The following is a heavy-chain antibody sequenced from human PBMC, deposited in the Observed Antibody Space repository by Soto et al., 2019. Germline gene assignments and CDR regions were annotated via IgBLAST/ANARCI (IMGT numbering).Heavy chain of an antibody. J-gene: IGHJ5*02. D-gene: IGHD6-19*01. CDR2: INWNGGST. CDR3: ARGHSSGWYGNWFDP. CDR1: GFTFDDYG. Sequence: EVQLVESGGGVVRPGGSLRLSCAASGFTFDDYGMSWVRQAPGKGLEWVSGINWNGGSTGYADSVKGRFTISRDNAKNSLYLQMNSLRAEDTVLYHCARGHSSGWYGNWFDPWGQGTLVTVSS. V-gene: IGHV3-20*01.